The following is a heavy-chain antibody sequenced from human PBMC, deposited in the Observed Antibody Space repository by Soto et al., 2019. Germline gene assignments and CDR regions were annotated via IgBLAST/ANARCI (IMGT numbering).Heavy chain of an antibody. V-gene: IGHV4-31*03. D-gene: IGHD3-10*01. CDR3: PRRSYYMGNWFDP. Sequence: PSETLSLTCTVSGGAISRGGYYWSWIRQHPGKGLEWIGYIYYSGSTYYNPSLKSRVTISVDTSKNQFSLKLSSVTAAETAVYYWPRRSYYMGNWFDPCGQXSLVTVSA. CDR1: GGAISRGGYY. CDR2: IYYSGST. J-gene: IGHJ5*02.